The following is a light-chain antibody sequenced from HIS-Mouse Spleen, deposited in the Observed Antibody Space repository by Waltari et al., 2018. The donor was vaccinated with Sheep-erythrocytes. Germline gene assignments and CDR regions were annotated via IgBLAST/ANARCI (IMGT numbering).Light chain of an antibody. CDR3: SSYAGSNNWV. Sequence: QSALTQPPSASGSPGPSVTIPCPGTSSDVGGYNYASWYQQHPGKAPKLMIYEVSKRPSGVPDRFSGSKSGNTASLTVSGLQAEDEADYYCSSYAGSNNWVFGGGTKLTVL. CDR1: SSDVGGYNY. V-gene: IGLV2-8*01. J-gene: IGLJ3*02. CDR2: EVS.